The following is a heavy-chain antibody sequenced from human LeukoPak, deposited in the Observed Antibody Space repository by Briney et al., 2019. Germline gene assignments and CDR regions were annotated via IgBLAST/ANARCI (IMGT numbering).Heavy chain of an antibody. Sequence: GGSLRLSCAASGFTFSSYGIHWVRQAPGKGLEWVAVIWHDGTNKYYADSVKGRFLLSRDNSLNTLYLQMNSLRAGDTAVYYCARDSDYGDGFDYWGLGTLVTVSS. V-gene: IGHV3-33*01. CDR2: IWHDGTNK. J-gene: IGHJ4*02. CDR1: GFTFSSYG. CDR3: ARDSDYGDGFDY. D-gene: IGHD4-17*01.